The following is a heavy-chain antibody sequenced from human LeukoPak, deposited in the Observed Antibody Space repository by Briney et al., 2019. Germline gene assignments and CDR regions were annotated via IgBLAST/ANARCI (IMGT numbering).Heavy chain of an antibody. Sequence: PSETLSLTCTVSGGSISSSSYYWGWIRQPPGKGLEWIGSIYYSGSTYYNPSLKSRVTISVDTSKNQFSLKLSSVTAADTAVYYCARGVDENAFDIWGQGTMVTVSS. CDR2: IYYSGST. V-gene: IGHV4-39*07. CDR3: ARGVDENAFDI. J-gene: IGHJ3*02. CDR1: GGSISSSSYY. D-gene: IGHD3-9*01.